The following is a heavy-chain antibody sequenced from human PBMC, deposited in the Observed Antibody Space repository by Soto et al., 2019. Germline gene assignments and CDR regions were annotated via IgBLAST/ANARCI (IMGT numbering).Heavy chain of an antibody. CDR2: IDSYGSST. V-gene: IGHV3-74*01. D-gene: IGHD2-2*01. J-gene: IGHJ6*02. CDR1: GFTFSRHG. Sequence: EVQLVESGGGLVQPGGSLRLACAASGFTFSRHGMHWVRQAPGKGLVWVSRIDSYGSSTHYADSVKGRFTISRDNAKNTLYLQTNSLRAEDTAVYYCASPVVPAAMGGPYFYGIDVWGQGTTVTVSS. CDR3: ASPVVPAAMGGPYFYGIDV.